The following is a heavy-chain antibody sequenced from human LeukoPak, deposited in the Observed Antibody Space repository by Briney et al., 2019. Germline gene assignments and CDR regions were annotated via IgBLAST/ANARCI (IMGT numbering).Heavy chain of an antibody. D-gene: IGHD2-2*01. J-gene: IGHJ6*02. CDR1: GFTFSSYA. CDR2: ISYDGSNK. CDR3: ARDRMDCSSTSCYGNYYYYGMDV. Sequence: GRSLRLSCAASGFTFSSYAMHWVRQAPGKGLEWVAVISYDGSNKYYADPVKGRFTISRDNSKNTLYLQMNSLRAEDTAVYYCARDRMDCSSTSCYGNYYYYGMDVWGQGTTVTVSS. V-gene: IGHV3-30*04.